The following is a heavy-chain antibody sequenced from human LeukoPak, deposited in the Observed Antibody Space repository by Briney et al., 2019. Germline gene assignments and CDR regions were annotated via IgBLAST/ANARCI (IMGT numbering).Heavy chain of an antibody. CDR1: GGSISSYY. CDR3: ARDTDSSGDFDY. V-gene: IGHV4-59*01. D-gene: IGHD3-22*01. Sequence: KTSETLSLTCTVSGGSISSYYWSWIRQHPGKGLEWIGYIYYSGSANYNPSLKSRVTISVDTSKNQFSLKLSSVTAADTAVYYCARDTDSSGDFDYWGQGTLVTVSS. CDR2: IYYSGSA. J-gene: IGHJ4*02.